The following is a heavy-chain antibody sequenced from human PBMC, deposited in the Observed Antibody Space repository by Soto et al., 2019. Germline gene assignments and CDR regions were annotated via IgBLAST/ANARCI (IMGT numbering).Heavy chain of an antibody. J-gene: IGHJ2*01. Sequence: SGPTLVNPTQTLTLTCTFSGFSLSTSGVGVGWIRQPPGEALEWLALIYWDDDKRYSPSLKSRLTITKDTSKNQVVLTMTNMDPVDTATYYCALTRAPGGLVVVAATSWYFDLWGRGTLVTVSS. V-gene: IGHV2-5*02. CDR1: GFSLSTSGVG. CDR3: ALTRAPGGLVVVAATSWYFDL. CDR2: IYWDDDK. D-gene: IGHD2-15*01.